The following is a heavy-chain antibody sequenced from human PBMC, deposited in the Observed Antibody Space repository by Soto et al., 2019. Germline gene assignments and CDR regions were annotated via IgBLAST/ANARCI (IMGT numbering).Heavy chain of an antibody. V-gene: IGHV1-18*01. D-gene: IGHD4-17*01. CDR3: ARDNWADYGDYEDPRNYMDV. CDR2: ISAYNGNT. Sequence: GASVKVSCKASGYTFTSYGISWVRQAPGQGLEWMGWISAYNGNTNYAQKLQGRVTMTTDTSTSTAYMEPRSLRSDDTAVYYCARDNWADYGDYEDPRNYMDVWGKGTTVTVSS. CDR1: GYTFTSYG. J-gene: IGHJ6*03.